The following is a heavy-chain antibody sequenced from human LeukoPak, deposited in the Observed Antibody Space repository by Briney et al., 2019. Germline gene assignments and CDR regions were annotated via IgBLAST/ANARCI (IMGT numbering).Heavy chain of an antibody. J-gene: IGHJ4*02. CDR1: GYSFTSYW. V-gene: IGHV5-51*01. D-gene: IGHD6-13*01. CDR3: ARTTRQQLVDY. Sequence: ESLKISCQGSGYSFTSYWIAWVRQMPGKGLEWMGIIYPGDSDTRYSPSLQGQVTISTDKSIRTAYLQWSSLKASDTAMYYCARTTRQQLVDYWGQGTLVIVSS. CDR2: IYPGDSDT.